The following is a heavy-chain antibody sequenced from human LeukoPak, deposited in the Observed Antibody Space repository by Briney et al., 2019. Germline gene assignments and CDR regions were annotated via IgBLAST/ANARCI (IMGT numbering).Heavy chain of an antibody. D-gene: IGHD3-22*01. Sequence: GGSLGLSWAASGFTFSSYSMNWVRKAPGKGLEWVSSISSSSSYIYYADSVKGRFTISRDNAKNSLYLQMNSLRAEDTAVYYCARVYDSSGPVDYWGQGTLVTVSS. J-gene: IGHJ4*02. CDR2: ISSSSSYI. CDR1: GFTFSSYS. CDR3: ARVYDSSGPVDY. V-gene: IGHV3-21*01.